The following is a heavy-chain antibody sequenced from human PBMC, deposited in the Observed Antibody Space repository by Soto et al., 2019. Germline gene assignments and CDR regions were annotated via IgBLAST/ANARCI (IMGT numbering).Heavy chain of an antibody. CDR3: ARGLTLWFGEIPRRARYYYSMDV. V-gene: IGHV4-34*01. CDR2: INDSGNI. J-gene: IGHJ6*03. Sequence: QVQLQQWGAGLLKPSETLSLTCAVYGGSFSDYQWTWIRQTPGKGLEWIGEINDSGNINYNPSLKSRVTILRATAKTQISLKPSSVTAPATAVHYCARGLTLWFGEIPRRARYYYSMDVWGKGTTVTVSS. D-gene: IGHD3-10*01. CDR1: GGSFSDYQ.